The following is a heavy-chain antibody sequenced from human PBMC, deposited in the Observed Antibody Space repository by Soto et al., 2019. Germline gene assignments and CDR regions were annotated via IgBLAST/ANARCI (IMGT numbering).Heavy chain of an antibody. Sequence: QVQLVQSGAEVKKPGSSVKVSCKASGYTFTSYGISWVRQAPGQGLEWMGWISAYTGNTNYAQKLQGRVTMTTETSTTTAYMEMRSLRSDDTAVYYCARDRRAITMVRGVTRFDSWGQGTLVTVSS. D-gene: IGHD3-10*01. V-gene: IGHV1-18*01. CDR1: GYTFTSYG. J-gene: IGHJ4*02. CDR3: ARDRRAITMVRGVTRFDS. CDR2: ISAYTGNT.